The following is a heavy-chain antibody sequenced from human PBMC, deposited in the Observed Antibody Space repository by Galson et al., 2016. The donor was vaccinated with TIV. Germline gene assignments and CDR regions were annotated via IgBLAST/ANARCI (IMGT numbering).Heavy chain of an antibody. Sequence: SETLSLTCSVSGGSISIYYWSWIRQPPGKGLEWIGYIYYSGSTYYNPSLKSRVTMSVDTSKNQFSLKLSSVTAADTAVYYCARRLPAGDVGAFHIWGQGTKVSVSS. J-gene: IGHJ3*02. D-gene: IGHD1-26*01. CDR3: ARRLPAGDVGAFHI. V-gene: IGHV4-59*08. CDR1: GGSISIYY. CDR2: IYYSGST.